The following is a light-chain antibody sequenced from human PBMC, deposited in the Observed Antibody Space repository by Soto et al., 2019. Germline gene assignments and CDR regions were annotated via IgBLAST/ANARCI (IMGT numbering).Light chain of an antibody. CDR2: LGS. V-gene: IGKV2-28*01. Sequence: DIVLTQSPLYLPVTPGEPASISCRSSQSLLHTNGRKYLDWYLHKPGQSPQLLVWLGSNRAAGVXDXXSGSGSGTHFTLNISRLEAEDVGVYYCMQGLQTPWTFGQGTTVDI. CDR3: MQGLQTPWT. J-gene: IGKJ1*01. CDR1: QSLLHTNGRKY.